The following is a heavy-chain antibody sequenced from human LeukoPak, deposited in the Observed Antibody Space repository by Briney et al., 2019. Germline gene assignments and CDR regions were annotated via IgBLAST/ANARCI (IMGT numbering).Heavy chain of an antibody. CDR3: ASLYGADFDY. Sequence: PSETLSLTCTVSGGSISSSSYYWGWIRQPPGKGLEWIGSIYYSGSTYYNPSLKSRVTISVDTSKNQFSLKLSSVTAADTAVYYCASLYGADFDYWGQGTLVTVSS. J-gene: IGHJ4*02. CDR2: IYYSGST. D-gene: IGHD4-17*01. V-gene: IGHV4-39*01. CDR1: GGSISSSSYY.